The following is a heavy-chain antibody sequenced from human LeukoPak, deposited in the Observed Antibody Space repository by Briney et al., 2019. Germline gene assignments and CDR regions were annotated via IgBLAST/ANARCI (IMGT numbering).Heavy chain of an antibody. CDR3: TKVRITGTTYDAFDV. D-gene: IGHD4-17*01. CDR2: INTDGSST. J-gene: IGHJ3*01. CDR1: GFIFSNYW. V-gene: IGHV3-74*01. Sequence: GGSLRLSCAASGFIFSNYWIQWVRQVPGKGLVWVSRINTDGSSTSYADSVKGRFTISRDNIKNTVYLQMNSLRAEDTAVYYCTKVRITGTTYDAFDVWGQGTMVTVSS.